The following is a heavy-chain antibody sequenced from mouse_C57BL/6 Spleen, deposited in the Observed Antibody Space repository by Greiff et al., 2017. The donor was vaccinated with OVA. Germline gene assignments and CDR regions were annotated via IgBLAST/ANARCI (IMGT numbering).Heavy chain of an antibody. CDR1: GFNIKDDY. V-gene: IGHV14-4*01. Sequence: VQLQQSGAELVRPGASVKLSCTASGFNIKDDYMHWVKQRPEQGLEWLGWIDPENGDTEYASKFQGKATITADPSSNTAYLQLSSLTSEDTAVYYCTSITTVVSYWYFDVWGTGTTVTVSS. J-gene: IGHJ1*03. CDR2: IDPENGDT. D-gene: IGHD1-1*01. CDR3: TSITTVVSYWYFDV.